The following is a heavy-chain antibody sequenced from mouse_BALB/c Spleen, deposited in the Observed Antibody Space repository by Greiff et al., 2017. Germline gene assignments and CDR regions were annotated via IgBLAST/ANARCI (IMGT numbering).Heavy chain of an antibody. Sequence: EVMLVESGGGLVKPGGSLNLSCAASGFTFSDYYMYWVRRKSEKRLEWVATISAGGSYTYYPDSVKGRLTISRDNAKNNLYLQMSSLKSEDTAMYYCAREVYGGQVRTLTVSA. CDR3: AREVY. J-gene: IGHJ2*01. CDR1: GFTFSDYY. CDR2: ISAGGSYT. V-gene: IGHV5-4*02.